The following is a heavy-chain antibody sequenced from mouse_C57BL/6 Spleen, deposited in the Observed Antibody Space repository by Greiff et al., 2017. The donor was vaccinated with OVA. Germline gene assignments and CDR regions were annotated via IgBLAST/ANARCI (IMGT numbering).Heavy chain of an antibody. Sequence: EVKLVESGAGLVKPGGSLKLSCAASGFTFSSYAMSWVRQTPEKRLEWVAYISSGGDYIYYADTVKGRFTISRDNARNTLYLQMSSLKSEDTAMYYCTRDLGLRPWFAYWGQGTLVTVSA. CDR1: GFTFSSYA. V-gene: IGHV5-9-1*02. CDR2: ISSGGDYI. CDR3: TRDLGLRPWFAY. J-gene: IGHJ3*01. D-gene: IGHD2-4*01.